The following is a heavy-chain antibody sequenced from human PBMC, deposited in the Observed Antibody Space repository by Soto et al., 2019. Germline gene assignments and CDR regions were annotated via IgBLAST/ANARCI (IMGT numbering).Heavy chain of an antibody. CDR3: ARSTLIGWFDP. D-gene: IGHD2-21*01. CDR1: GGSISSYY. J-gene: IGHJ5*02. V-gene: IGHV4-59*01. CDR2: IYYSGST. Sequence: PSETLSLTCTVSGGSISSYYWSWIRQPPGKGLEWIGYIYYSGSTNYNPSLKSRVTISVDTSKNQFSLKLSSVTAADTAVYYCARSTLIGWFDPWGQATLVTVSS.